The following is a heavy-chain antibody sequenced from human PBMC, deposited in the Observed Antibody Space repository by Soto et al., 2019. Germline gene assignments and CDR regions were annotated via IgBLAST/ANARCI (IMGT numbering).Heavy chain of an antibody. CDR2: ISYGGSNK. CDR3: AKHRYDYASSGYSHPIIDY. V-gene: IGHV3-30*18. J-gene: IGHJ4*02. D-gene: IGHD3-22*01. Sequence: QVQLVESGGGLVQPGRSLRLSCAASGFTFSSYGMHWVRQAPGKGLEWVAVISYGGSNKYYADSVKGRFTISRDNSKNTLYLQMNSLRTEDTAVYYCAKHRYDYASSGYSHPIIDYWGQGTLVTVSS. CDR1: GFTFSSYG.